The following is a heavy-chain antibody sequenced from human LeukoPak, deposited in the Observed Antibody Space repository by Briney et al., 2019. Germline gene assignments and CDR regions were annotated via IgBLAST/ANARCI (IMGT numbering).Heavy chain of an antibody. CDR2: IYPGDSDA. Sequence: PGESLKISCKGSGYSFTSYWIGWVRQMPGKGLEWMGIIYPGDSDARYSPSFQGQVTVSADKSISTAYLQWSSLKASDTAMYYCARRAIPEGGSYYFDYWGQGTLVTVSS. V-gene: IGHV5-51*01. J-gene: IGHJ4*02. CDR3: ARRAIPEGGSYYFDY. D-gene: IGHD2-2*02. CDR1: GYSFTSYW.